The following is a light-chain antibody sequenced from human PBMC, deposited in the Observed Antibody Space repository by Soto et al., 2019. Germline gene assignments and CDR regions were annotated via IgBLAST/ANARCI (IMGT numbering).Light chain of an antibody. CDR3: QQSYSTPPDT. J-gene: IGKJ3*01. V-gene: IGKV1-39*01. CDR1: QSISSY. CDR2: AAA. Sequence: DIQMTQSPSSLSASVGDRVTITCRASQSISSYLNWYQQKPGKAAQLLIYAAASLQSGVPSRFSGSGSATEFTITISSLQPEDFATYYCQQSYSTPPDTFGPGTKVDIK.